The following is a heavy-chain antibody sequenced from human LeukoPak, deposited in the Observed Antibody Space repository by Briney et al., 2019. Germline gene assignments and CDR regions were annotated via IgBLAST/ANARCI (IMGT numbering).Heavy chain of an antibody. J-gene: IGHJ4*02. V-gene: IGHV3-30*18. Sequence: RGSLRVFWSAFWFMLCQLLVQLGGQAPGKGLEWVAVISYDGSTKHYADSVKGRLTISRDNSRNTLYLQMNSLRVWDTAVYYCAKEACGGSCSSDYFDYWGQGTLVTVSS. CDR1: WFMLCQLL. CDR2: ISYDGSTK. D-gene: IGHD2-15*01. CDR3: AKEACGGSCSSDYFDY.